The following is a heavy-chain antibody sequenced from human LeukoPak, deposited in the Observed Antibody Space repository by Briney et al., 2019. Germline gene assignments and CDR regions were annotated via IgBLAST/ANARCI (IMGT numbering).Heavy chain of an antibody. D-gene: IGHD1-26*01. CDR3: AKASDAGAPFDY. CDR2: IWYDGSNK. V-gene: IGHV3-33*06. Sequence: GGSLRLSCAASGFTFSSYGMHWVRQAPGKGLEWVAVIWYDGSNKYYADSVKGRFTISRDNSKNTLYLQMNSLRAEDTAVYYCAKASDAGAPFDYWGQGTLVTVSS. J-gene: IGHJ4*02. CDR1: GFTFSSYG.